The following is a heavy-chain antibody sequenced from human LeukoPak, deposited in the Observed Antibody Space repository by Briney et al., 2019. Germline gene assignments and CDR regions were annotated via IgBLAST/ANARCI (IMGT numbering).Heavy chain of an antibody. Sequence: GGSLRLSCAASEFTFSSYAMTWARQAPGKGLEWVSLIRGSGGNTYYADSVKGRFTMSRDNSKNTLYLQLSSLRAEDTALYYCAKGPKQQLVGSRGHYFDYWGQGTLVTVSS. V-gene: IGHV3-23*01. CDR3: AKGPKQQLVGSRGHYFDY. CDR2: IRGSGGNT. D-gene: IGHD6-13*01. CDR1: EFTFSSYA. J-gene: IGHJ4*02.